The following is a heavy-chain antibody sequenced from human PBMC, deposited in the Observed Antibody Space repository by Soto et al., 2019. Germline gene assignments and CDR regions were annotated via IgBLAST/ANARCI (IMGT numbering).Heavy chain of an antibody. D-gene: IGHD3-3*01. Sequence: ASVKVSCKASGYTFTSYDINWVRQATGQGLEWMGWMNPNSGNTGYAQKFQGRVTMTRNSSISTAYMELSSLRSEDTAVYYCARCFGGRYYEFCSGYLGDCGFDPWGQGTLVTVSS. CDR3: ARCFGGRYYEFCSGYLGDCGFDP. J-gene: IGHJ5*02. CDR1: GYTFTSYD. CDR2: MNPNSGNT. V-gene: IGHV1-8*01.